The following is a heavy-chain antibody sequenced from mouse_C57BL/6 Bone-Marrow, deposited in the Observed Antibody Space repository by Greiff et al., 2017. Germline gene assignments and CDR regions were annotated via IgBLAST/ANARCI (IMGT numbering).Heavy chain of an antibody. J-gene: IGHJ1*03. CDR1: GYTFTSYW. D-gene: IGHD1-1*01. CDR3: ARCPYGSSLTGYFDV. Sequence: QVQLQQPGAELVRPGSSVKLSCKASGYTFTSYWMHWVKQRPIQGLEWIGNIDPSDSETHYNQKFKDKATLTVDKSSSTAYMQLSSLTSEDSAVYYCARCPYGSSLTGYFDVWGTGTTVTVSS. CDR2: IDPSDSET. V-gene: IGHV1-52*01.